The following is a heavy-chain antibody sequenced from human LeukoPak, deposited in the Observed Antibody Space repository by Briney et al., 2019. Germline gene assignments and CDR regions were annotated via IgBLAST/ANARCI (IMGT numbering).Heavy chain of an antibody. V-gene: IGHV3-23*01. D-gene: IGHD3-3*01. J-gene: IGHJ3*02. CDR2: ISGSGGST. Sequence: PGGSLRLSCAASGFTFSSYAMSWVRQAPGKGLEWVSAISGSGGSTYYADSVKGRFTISRDNSKNTLYLQMNSLRAEDTAVYYCAKDMITIFGVVTPHDAFDIWGQGTMDTVSS. CDR3: AKDMITIFGVVTPHDAFDI. CDR1: GFTFSSYA.